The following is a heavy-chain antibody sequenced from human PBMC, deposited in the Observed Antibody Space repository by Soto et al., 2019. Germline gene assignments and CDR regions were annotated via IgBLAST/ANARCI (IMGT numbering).Heavy chain of an antibody. J-gene: IGHJ4*02. V-gene: IGHV1-46*01. CDR3: ARAPRGSSGHKFDY. D-gene: IGHD3-22*01. CDR2: VNPSDGYT. CDR1: GYTFTSNY. Sequence: GASVKVSCKASGYTFTSNYMHWVRQAPGQGPEWMGIVNPSDGYTNYAQKFQGRVTMTRDTSTSTVYMELSSLRSEDTAVYYCARAPRGSSGHKFDYWGQGTQVTVS.